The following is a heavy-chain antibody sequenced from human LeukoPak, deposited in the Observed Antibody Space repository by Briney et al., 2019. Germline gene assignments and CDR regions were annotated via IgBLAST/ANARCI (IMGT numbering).Heavy chain of an antibody. CDR3: ARDPLDISRWTNAFDI. V-gene: IGHV3-30-3*01. D-gene: IGHD2-2*03. CDR1: GFTFVNYG. Sequence: PGGSLRLPCAASGFTFVNYGFHWVRQAPVKALEWVAFISYNGNQKYGDSVKGRFTISRDNSKNTLYLQVNGLRPEDTAVYYCARDPLDISRWTNAFDIWGQGTMVSVSS. J-gene: IGHJ3*02. CDR2: ISYNGNQ.